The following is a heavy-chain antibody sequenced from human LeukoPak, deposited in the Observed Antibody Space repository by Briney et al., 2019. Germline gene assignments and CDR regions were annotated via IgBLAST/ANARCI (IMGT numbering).Heavy chain of an antibody. Sequence: GGSLRLSCSASGFIFNNYALQWVRQAAGKGLDYISAISSDGGTTYYADSVKGRFTISRDNAKNSLYLQMNSLRAEDTAVYYCAREGMTSEWGQGTLVTVSS. CDR3: AREGMTSE. J-gene: IGHJ4*02. CDR2: ISSDGGTT. CDR1: GFIFNNYA. V-gene: IGHV3-64*04. D-gene: IGHD1-20*01.